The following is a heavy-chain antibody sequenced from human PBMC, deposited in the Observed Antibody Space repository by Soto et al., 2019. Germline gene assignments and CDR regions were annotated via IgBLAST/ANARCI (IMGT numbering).Heavy chain of an antibody. CDR2: INGDGTGT. CDR1: GFTFSNHW. V-gene: IGHV3-74*01. J-gene: IGHJ6*02. CDR3: ARGIQYRYGMDV. Sequence: EVQLVGSGGGLVQPGGSLRLSCAAAGFTFSNHWIHWVRQAPGKGLVWVSRINGDGTGTFYADSVRGRFAISRDNAENTVYLQMNSLRAEDTAVYYCARGIQYRYGMDVWGQGTTLTVSS. D-gene: IGHD5-18*01.